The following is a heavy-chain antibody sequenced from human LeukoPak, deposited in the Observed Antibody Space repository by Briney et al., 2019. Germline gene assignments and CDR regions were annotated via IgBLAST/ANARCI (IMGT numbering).Heavy chain of an antibody. Sequence: SETLSLTCTVSGGSFSSYYWSWIRRPAGKGLEWIGRIYTSGSTNYNPSLKSRVTMSVDTSKNQFSLKLSSVTAADTAVYYCARGFASGYDYGQPTYYFDYWGQGTLVTVSS. CDR2: IYTSGST. D-gene: IGHD5-12*01. J-gene: IGHJ4*02. CDR1: GGSFSSYY. CDR3: ARGFASGYDYGQPTYYFDY. V-gene: IGHV4-4*07.